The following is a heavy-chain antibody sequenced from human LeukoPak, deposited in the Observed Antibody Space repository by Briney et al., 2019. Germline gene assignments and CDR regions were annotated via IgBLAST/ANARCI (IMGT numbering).Heavy chain of an antibody. Sequence: GGSLRLSCAASGFTFSSYSMNWVRQAPGKGLEWVSSISSSSSYIYYADSVKGRFTISRDNAKNSLYLQMNSLRAEDTAVYYCARKPNFWSGYAVSDYWGQGTLVTVSS. J-gene: IGHJ4*02. V-gene: IGHV3-21*01. CDR3: ARKPNFWSGYAVSDY. CDR2: ISSSSSYI. D-gene: IGHD3-3*01. CDR1: GFTFSSYS.